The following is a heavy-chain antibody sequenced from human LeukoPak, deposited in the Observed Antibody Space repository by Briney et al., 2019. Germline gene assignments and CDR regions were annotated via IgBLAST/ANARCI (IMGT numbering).Heavy chain of an antibody. D-gene: IGHD3-22*01. V-gene: IGHV3-21*01. J-gene: IGHJ4*02. CDR1: GFTFSSYT. Sequence: GGSLRLSCAASGFTFSSYTMNWVPQAPGGGLEWVSSISSSSSYIYYADSVKGRFTISRDNAKNSLYLQMNSLRAEDTAVYYCARDLDYDNLFDYWGQGTLVTVSS. CDR3: ARDLDYDNLFDY. CDR2: ISSSSSYI.